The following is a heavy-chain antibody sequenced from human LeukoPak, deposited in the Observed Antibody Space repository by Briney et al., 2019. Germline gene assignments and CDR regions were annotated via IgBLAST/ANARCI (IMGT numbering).Heavy chain of an antibody. J-gene: IGHJ4*02. D-gene: IGHD6-13*01. V-gene: IGHV3-48*03. CDR1: GFTFSNYE. Sequence: PGGSLRLSCAASGFTFSNYEVNWVRQAPGKGLEWVSYISSSGTTIYYADSVKGRFTISRDNAKNSLYLQMNSLRAEDTAVYYCARISSTWRPSDYWGQGTLVTVSS. CDR3: ARISSTWRPSDY. CDR2: ISSSGTTI.